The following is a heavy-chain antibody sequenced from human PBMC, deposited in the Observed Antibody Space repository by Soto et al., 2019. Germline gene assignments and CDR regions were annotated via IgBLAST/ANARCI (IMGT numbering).Heavy chain of an antibody. Sequence: SVKVSCKASGGTFSSYTISWVRQAPEQGLEWMGRIIPILGIANYAQKFQGRVTITADKSTSTAYLQWNSLEASDTAMYYCARIRKNCGGDCYALEYWGSGTLVTVSS. D-gene: IGHD2-21*02. V-gene: IGHV1-69*02. CDR2: IIPILGIA. CDR3: ARIRKNCGGDCYALEY. J-gene: IGHJ4*02. CDR1: GGTFSSYT.